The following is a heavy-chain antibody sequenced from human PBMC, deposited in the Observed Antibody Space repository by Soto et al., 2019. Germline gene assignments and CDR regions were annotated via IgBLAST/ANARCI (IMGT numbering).Heavy chain of an antibody. CDR2: IYPIDSDT. V-gene: IGHV5-51*01. CDR3: ARRSAVTTFYFYGMDV. Sequence: GESVKISCXVSGDSFNSNWIAWVRQRPGRGLEWMGIIYPIDSDTRYSPSFQGQVTISVDRSVNSAFLQWRSLKASDTATYYCARRSAVTTFYFYGMDVWGQGTTVTVSS. D-gene: IGHD4-17*01. J-gene: IGHJ6*02. CDR1: GDSFNSNW.